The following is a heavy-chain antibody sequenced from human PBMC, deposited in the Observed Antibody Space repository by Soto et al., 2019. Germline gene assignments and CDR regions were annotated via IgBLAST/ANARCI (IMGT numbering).Heavy chain of an antibody. V-gene: IGHV1-3*05. D-gene: IGHD2-21*02. CDR2: INIGSGNT. J-gene: IGHJ6*02. CDR3: ARDGGDCGYRLTYYYYIGMDV. CDR1: GYAFSSYA. Sequence: QVQLVQSGAEEKQPGASVRVSCKASGYAFSSYAMHWVRQAPGQRLEWMGWINIGSGNTEYSQNFQDRITITRDTSASTAYMERSSRRSEDTAVYYCARDGGDCGYRLTYYYYIGMDVWGQGTTVTVSS.